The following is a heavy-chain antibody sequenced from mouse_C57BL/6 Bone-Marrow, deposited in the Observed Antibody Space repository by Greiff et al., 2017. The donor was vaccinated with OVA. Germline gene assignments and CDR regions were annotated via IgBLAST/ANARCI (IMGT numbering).Heavy chain of an antibody. D-gene: IGHD1-2*01. CDR1: GYTFTSYW. V-gene: IGHV1-74*01. CDR3: AIRGVTTANWYFDV. J-gene: IGHJ1*03. CDR2: IHPSDSDT. Sequence: QVQLQQPGAELVKPGASVKVSCKASGYTFTSYWMHWVKQRPGQGLEWIGRIHPSDSDTNYNQKFKGKATLTVDKSSSTAYMQISSLTSEDSAVYYCAIRGVTTANWYFDVWGTGTTVTVSS.